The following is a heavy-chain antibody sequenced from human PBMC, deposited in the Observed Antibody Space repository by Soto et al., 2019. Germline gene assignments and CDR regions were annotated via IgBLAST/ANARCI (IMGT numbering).Heavy chain of an antibody. J-gene: IGHJ3*02. CDR3: ARPPFGESIDAFDI. D-gene: IGHD3-10*01. V-gene: IGHV4-30-4*01. CDR2: IYYSGST. Sequence: SETLSLTCTVSGGSISSGDYYWSWIRQPPGKGLEWIGYIYYSGSTYYNPSLKSRVTISVDTSKNQFSLKLSSVTAADTAVYYCARPPFGESIDAFDIWGQGTMVTVSS. CDR1: GGSISSGDYY.